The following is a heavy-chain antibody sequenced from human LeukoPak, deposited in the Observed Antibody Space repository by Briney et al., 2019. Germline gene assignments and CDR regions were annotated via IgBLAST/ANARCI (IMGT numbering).Heavy chain of an antibody. CDR3: ARDDYGGKLDI. CDR2: IWYDGSNK. CDR1: GCTFSNYD. D-gene: IGHD4-23*01. Sequence: GRSLRLSCAASGCTFSNYDMHWVSQAPGKGLEWVAVIWYDGSNKYYADCVKGRFTISRDNSKDTLYLQMNSLRAEDTAVYYCARDDYGGKLDIWGQGTVVTVSS. V-gene: IGHV3-33*01. J-gene: IGHJ3*02.